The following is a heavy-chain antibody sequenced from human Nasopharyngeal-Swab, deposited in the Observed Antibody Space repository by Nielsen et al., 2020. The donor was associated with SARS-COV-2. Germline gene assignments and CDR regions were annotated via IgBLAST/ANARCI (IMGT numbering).Heavy chain of an antibody. CDR2: INPSGGST. V-gene: IGHV1-46*01. CDR3: ARIAIGMIVVASYYGMDV. Sequence: ASVKVSCKASGYTFTSYYTHWVRQAPGQGLEWMGIINPSGGSTSYAQKFQGRVTMTKDTSTSTAYMELSSLRSEDTAVYYCARIAIGMIVVASYYGMDVWGQGTTVTVSS. CDR1: GYTFTSYY. J-gene: IGHJ6*02. D-gene: IGHD3-22*01.